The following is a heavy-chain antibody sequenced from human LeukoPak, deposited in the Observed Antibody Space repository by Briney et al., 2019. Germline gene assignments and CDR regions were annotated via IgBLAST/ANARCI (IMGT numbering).Heavy chain of an antibody. J-gene: IGHJ6*03. CDR3: ARGARGYYYYMDV. Sequence: GGSLRLSCAASGFTFSSYWMHWVLQAPGKGLVWVSRINSDGSGTSYADSVKGRFTISRDNAKNTLYLQMNSLRAEDTAVYYCARGARGYYYYMDVWGKGTTVTVSS. D-gene: IGHD3-10*01. CDR2: INSDGSGT. V-gene: IGHV3-74*01. CDR1: GFTFSSYW.